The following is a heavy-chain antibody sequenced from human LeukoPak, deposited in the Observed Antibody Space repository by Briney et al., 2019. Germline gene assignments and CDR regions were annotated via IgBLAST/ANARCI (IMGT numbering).Heavy chain of an antibody. J-gene: IGHJ6*02. CDR2: IRYDGSNK. V-gene: IGHV3-30*02. D-gene: IGHD2-15*01. CDR1: GFTFSSYG. CDR3: ARAGYCSGGSCYGMDV. Sequence: AGGSLRLSCAASGFTFSSYGMHWVRQAPGKGLEWVAFIRYDGSNKYYADSVKGRFTISRDNSKNTLYLQMNSLRAEDTAVYYCARAGYCSGGSCYGMDVWGQGTTVTVSS.